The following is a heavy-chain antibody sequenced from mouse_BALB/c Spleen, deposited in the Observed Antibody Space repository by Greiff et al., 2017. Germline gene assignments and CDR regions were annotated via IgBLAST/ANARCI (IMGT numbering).Heavy chain of an antibody. V-gene: IGHV1S81*02. CDR2: INPSNGRT. CDR1: GYTFTSYW. CDR3: AKGFTTVVPFYAMDY. D-gene: IGHD1-1*01. J-gene: IGHJ4*01. Sequence: VQLQQPGAELVKPGASVKLSCKASGYTFTSYWMHWVKQRPGQGLEWIGEINPSNGRTNYNEKFKSKATLTVDKSSSTAYMQLSSLTSEDSAVYYCAKGFTTVVPFYAMDYWGQGTSVTVSS.